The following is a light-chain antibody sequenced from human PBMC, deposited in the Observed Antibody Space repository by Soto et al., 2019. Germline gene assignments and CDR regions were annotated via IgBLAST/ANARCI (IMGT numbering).Light chain of an antibody. CDR2: EVS. J-gene: IGLJ1*01. Sequence: QSALTQPASVSGSPGQSITISCTGTSNDVGGYNYVSWYQQYLGKAPKLMIYEVSNRPSGISNRFSRSKSGNTASLTISGLQADDEADYYCSSYTTSSTSVFGPRTKVTVL. V-gene: IGLV2-14*01. CDR3: SSYTTSSTSV. CDR1: SNDVGGYNY.